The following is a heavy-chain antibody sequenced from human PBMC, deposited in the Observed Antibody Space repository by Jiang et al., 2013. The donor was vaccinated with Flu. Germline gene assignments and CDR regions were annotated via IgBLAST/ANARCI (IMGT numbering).Heavy chain of an antibody. D-gene: IGHD3-3*01. CDR1: GYSFTSYW. Sequence: AEVKKPGESLKISCKGSGYSFTSYWIGWVRQMPGKGLEWMGIIYPGDSDTRYSPSFQGQVTISADKSISTAYLQWSSLKASDTAMYYCARHGLDFWSGYPSSSFNYWGQGTLVTVSS. J-gene: IGHJ4*02. CDR3: ARHGLDFWSGYPSSSFNY. V-gene: IGHV5-51*01. CDR2: IYPGDSDT.